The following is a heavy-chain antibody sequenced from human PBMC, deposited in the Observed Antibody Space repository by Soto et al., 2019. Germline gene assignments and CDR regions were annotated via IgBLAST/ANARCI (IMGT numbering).Heavy chain of an antibody. J-gene: IGHJ4*02. V-gene: IGHV3-33*01. CDR1: AVTFTGFG. D-gene: IGHD1-26*01. CDR2: IRFDGSNT. CDR3: ARDGVGTTTYFGYFDY. Sequence: QVQLVESGGGVVQPGRSLRLSCAASAVTFTGFGIHWVRQAPGKGLEWVAVIRFDGSNTYYADSVKGRFTISRDNPKNMLYRQMNSLRAEDTAIYYCARDGVGTTTYFGYFDYWGLGTLVTVSS.